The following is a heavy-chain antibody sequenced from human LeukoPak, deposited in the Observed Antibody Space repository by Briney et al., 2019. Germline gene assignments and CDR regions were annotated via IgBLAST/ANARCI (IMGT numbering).Heavy chain of an antibody. CDR2: ISYSGST. CDR1: GGSISSGTYY. D-gene: IGHD6-13*01. Sequence: SETLSLTCTVSGGSISSGTYYWGWIRQPPGRGLEWIGSISYSGSTYYNPSLKSRVTISVDTSKNLFSLKLSSVTAADTAVYYCARVGGYNSRWGGHYYYYMDVWGKGTTVTVSS. V-gene: IGHV4-39*07. J-gene: IGHJ6*03. CDR3: ARVGGYNSRWGGHYYYYMDV.